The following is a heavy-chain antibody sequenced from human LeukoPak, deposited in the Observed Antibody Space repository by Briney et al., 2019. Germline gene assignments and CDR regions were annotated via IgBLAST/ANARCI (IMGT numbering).Heavy chain of an antibody. D-gene: IGHD6-13*01. CDR1: GFAFDDYA. V-gene: IGHV3-9*01. CDR2: ISWNSGSI. CDR3: AKGPIAAAGNGWFDP. Sequence: PGGSLRLSCAASGFAFDDYAMHWVRQAPGKGLEWVSGISWNSGSIGYADSVKGRFTISRDNAKNSLYLQMNGLRAEDTALYYCAKGPIAAAGNGWFDPWGQGTLVTVSS. J-gene: IGHJ5*02.